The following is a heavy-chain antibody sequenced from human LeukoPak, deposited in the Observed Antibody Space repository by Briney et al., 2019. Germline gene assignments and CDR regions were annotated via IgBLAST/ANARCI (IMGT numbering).Heavy chain of an antibody. V-gene: IGHV4-59*01. J-gene: IGHJ6*04. Sequence: SETLSLTCTVSGGSISSYYWSWIRQPPGKGLEWIGYIYYSGSPNYNPSLKSRVTISVDTSKNQFSLKLSSVTAADTAAYYCARAGRYYYYYGMDVWGKGTTVTVSS. CDR3: ARAGRYYYYYGMDV. CDR2: IYYSGSP. CDR1: GGSISSYY.